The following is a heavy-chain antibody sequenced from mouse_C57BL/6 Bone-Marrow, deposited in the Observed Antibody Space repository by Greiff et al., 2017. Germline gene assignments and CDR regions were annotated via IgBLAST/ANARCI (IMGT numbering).Heavy chain of an antibody. Sequence: VQLQQSGPELVKPGASVKIPCKASGYTFTDYNMDWVKQSHGKSLEWIGDINPNNGVTIYNQKFKGKATLTVDKSSSTAYMELRSLTSEDTAVYYCARDDYGPFAYWGQGTLVTVSA. CDR3: ARDDYGPFAY. D-gene: IGHD2-4*01. V-gene: IGHV1-18*01. CDR1: GYTFTDYN. J-gene: IGHJ3*01. CDR2: INPNNGVT.